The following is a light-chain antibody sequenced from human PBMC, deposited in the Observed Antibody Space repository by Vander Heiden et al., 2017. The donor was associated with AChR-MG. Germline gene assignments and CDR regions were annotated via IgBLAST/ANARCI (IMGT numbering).Light chain of an antibody. CDR3: QQRSNWPVT. CDR1: QSVSSY. CDR2: DAS. V-gene: IGKV3-11*01. Sequence: EIVLTQSPATLSLSTGERATLSCRASQSVSSYLAWYQQKTGQAPRLLIYDASNRAAGIPVRFSGSGSGTDFTLTINSLEPEDFAVYYCQQRSNWPVTFGQGTKVEIK. J-gene: IGKJ1*01.